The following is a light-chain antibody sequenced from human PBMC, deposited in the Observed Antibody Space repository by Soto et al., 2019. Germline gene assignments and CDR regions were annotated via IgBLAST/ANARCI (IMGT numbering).Light chain of an antibody. Sequence: DIVMTQSPLSLPVTPGEPASISCRSSQSLLHSNGYNYLDWYRQKPGQSPQLLIYLGSNRASGVPDRFSGSGSGTDFTLKISRVEAEDAGVYYCMQALQTPLFGQGTKLEIK. CDR2: LGS. CDR1: QSLLHSNGYNY. V-gene: IGKV2-28*01. J-gene: IGKJ2*01. CDR3: MQALQTPL.